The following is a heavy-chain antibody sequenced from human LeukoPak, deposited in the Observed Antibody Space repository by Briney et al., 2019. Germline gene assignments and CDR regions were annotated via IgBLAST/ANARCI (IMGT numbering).Heavy chain of an antibody. CDR1: GGPISRYY. Sequence: SETLSLTCTVSGGPISRYYWSWIRQPPGKGLEWIGYIYYSGSTNYNPSLKSRVTISVDTSKNQFSLKLSSVTAADTAVYYCAGYSSSWYRRDYWGQGTLVTVSS. CDR2: IYYSGST. CDR3: AGYSSSWYRRDY. J-gene: IGHJ4*02. D-gene: IGHD6-13*01. V-gene: IGHV4-59*01.